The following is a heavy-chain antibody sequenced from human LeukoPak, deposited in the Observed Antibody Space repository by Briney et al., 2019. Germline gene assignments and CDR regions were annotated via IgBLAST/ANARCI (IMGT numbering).Heavy chain of an antibody. CDR3: ARSITSFDY. D-gene: IGHD3-10*01. CDR2: IIPIFGTE. Sequence: GASVKLSCKASGGTFTSYAISWVRQAPGQGLKWMGGIIPIFGTENYAQKFQGRVTITVDESTSTAYMELSSLRSEDTAVYYCARSITSFDYWGQGTLVTVSS. CDR1: GGTFTSYA. V-gene: IGHV1-69*13. J-gene: IGHJ4*02.